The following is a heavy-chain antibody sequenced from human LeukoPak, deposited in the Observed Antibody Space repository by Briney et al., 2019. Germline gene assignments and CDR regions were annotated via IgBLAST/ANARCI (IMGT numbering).Heavy chain of an antibody. D-gene: IGHD4-17*01. V-gene: IGHV1-2*02. CDR2: INPNSGGN. Sequence: GASMRVSFKAAAYTMTGVFFHWGCHAPEHGRQLMRSINPNSGGNNYAQKSLGRLTMTTYTSISTAYLELSSFSSYDPPVHYCARTVFTVTTLYPLEHWGQGTLVTVSS. CDR3: ARTVFTVTTLYPLEH. J-gene: IGHJ1*01. CDR1: AYTMTGVF.